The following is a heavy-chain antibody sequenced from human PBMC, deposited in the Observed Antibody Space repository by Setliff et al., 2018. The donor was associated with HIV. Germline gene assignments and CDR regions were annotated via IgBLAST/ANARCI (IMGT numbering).Heavy chain of an antibody. CDR1: GYTFSAYY. Sequence: GASVKVSCKASGYTFSAYYLHWVRRAPGQGLEWMGWINPNSGATNYAHNFQGRVTMTRDTSISTAYMDLSSLTSDDTAVYYCVLASIVSTARWYHWGRGTLVTVS. CDR2: INPNSGAT. D-gene: IGHD1-26*01. V-gene: IGHV1-2*02. CDR3: VLASIVSTARWYH. J-gene: IGHJ5*02.